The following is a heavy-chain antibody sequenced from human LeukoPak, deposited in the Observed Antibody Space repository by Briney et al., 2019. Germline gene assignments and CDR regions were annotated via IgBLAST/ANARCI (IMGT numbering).Heavy chain of an antibody. CDR1: GFTFIRYA. D-gene: IGHD6-13*01. V-gene: IGHV3-23*01. J-gene: IGHJ4*02. CDR3: AKEDGYSSSRFFDY. Sequence: GRSLRLSCAVSGFTFIRYAMSWVRQAPGKGLEWISGFSGGGGSTYYADSVRGRFTIYRDNSKNTLYLQMNSLRAENTAVYYCAKEDGYSSSRFFDYWGQGTLVTVSS. CDR2: FSGGGGST.